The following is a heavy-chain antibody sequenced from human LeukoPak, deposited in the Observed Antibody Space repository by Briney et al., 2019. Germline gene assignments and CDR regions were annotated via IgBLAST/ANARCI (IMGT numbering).Heavy chain of an antibody. CDR2: IRSKAYGGTT. CDR1: GFTFGDYA. Sequence: PGGSLRLSCTASGFTFGDYAMSWVRQAPVKGLEWVGFIRSKAYGGTTEYAASVKGRFTISRDDSKSIAYLQMNSLKTEDTAVYYCTRVREGYCSSTSCSYRYWGQGTLVTVSS. V-gene: IGHV3-49*04. CDR3: TRVREGYCSSTSCSYRY. J-gene: IGHJ4*02. D-gene: IGHD2-2*01.